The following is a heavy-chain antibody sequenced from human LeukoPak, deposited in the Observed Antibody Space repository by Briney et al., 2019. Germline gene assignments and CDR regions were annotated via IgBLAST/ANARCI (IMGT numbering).Heavy chain of an antibody. V-gene: IGHV4-4*07. Sequence: PSETLSLTCTVSGGSISSYYWSWIRQPAGKGLEWIGRFHTTGSTNYNPSLKSRATMSVDTSKNQFSLKLSSVTAADTAVYYCARGRTGYQLLPTKKDYSYYYMDVWDKGTTVTVSS. CDR2: FHTTGST. D-gene: IGHD2-2*01. J-gene: IGHJ6*03. CDR3: ARGRTGYQLLPTKKDYSYYYMDV. CDR1: GGSISSYY.